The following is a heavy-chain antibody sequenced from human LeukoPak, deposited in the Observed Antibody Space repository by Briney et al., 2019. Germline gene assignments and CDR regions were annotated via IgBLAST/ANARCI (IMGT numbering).Heavy chain of an antibody. J-gene: IGHJ5*02. CDR3: ARHYYGSGSYLLDP. Sequence: SETLSLTCTVSGGSISSYYWSWIRQPPGKGLEWLGYIYYSGSTNYNPPLKSRVTISVDTSKNQFSLKLSSVTAADTAVYYCARHYYGSGSYLLDPWGQGTLVTVSS. CDR2: IYYSGST. V-gene: IGHV4-59*08. D-gene: IGHD3-10*01. CDR1: GGSISSYY.